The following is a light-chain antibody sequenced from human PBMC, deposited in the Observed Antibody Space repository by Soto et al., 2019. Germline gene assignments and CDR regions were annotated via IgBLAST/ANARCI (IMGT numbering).Light chain of an antibody. CDR3: QRYDSLPPLFT. V-gene: IGKV1-33*01. Sequence: DIQMTQSPSSLSASVGDRVTITCQASQDISKYLNWYQQKPGKAPKLLIYDASNLETGVPSRFSGSGSGTAFTFTISSLQPEDVATHYCQRYDSLPPLFTFGPGTKVDIK. CDR2: DAS. J-gene: IGKJ3*01. CDR1: QDISKY.